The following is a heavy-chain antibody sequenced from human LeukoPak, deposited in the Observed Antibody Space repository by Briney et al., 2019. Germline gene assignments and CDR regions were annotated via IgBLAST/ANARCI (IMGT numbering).Heavy chain of an antibody. CDR1: GYAFTRYD. CDR2: LTLKSGYT. Sequence: ASVKVSCKASGYAFTRYDINWVRQATGQGHECVGLLTLKSGYTGHAQKVQGRVTMTRDIAISTFYMELSSLRAEDTAVYCCARFDGSPDYWGQGTLVTVSS. D-gene: IGHD2-15*01. CDR3: ARFDGSPDY. V-gene: IGHV1-8*01. J-gene: IGHJ4*02.